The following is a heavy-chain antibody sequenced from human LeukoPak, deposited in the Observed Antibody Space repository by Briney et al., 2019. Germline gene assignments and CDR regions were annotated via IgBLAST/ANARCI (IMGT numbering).Heavy chain of an antibody. CDR3: AKGLPDYDILSGPTIGQL. CDR1: GFTFSSYG. CDR2: LSGSGGST. Sequence: GGSLRLSCAASGFTFSSYGMSWVRQAPGKGLEWVSALSGSGGSTYYADSVKGRFTISRDNSKNTLYLQMNSLRAEDTAVYYCAKGLPDYDILSGPTIGQLWGQGTLVTVSS. D-gene: IGHD3-9*01. J-gene: IGHJ4*02. V-gene: IGHV3-23*01.